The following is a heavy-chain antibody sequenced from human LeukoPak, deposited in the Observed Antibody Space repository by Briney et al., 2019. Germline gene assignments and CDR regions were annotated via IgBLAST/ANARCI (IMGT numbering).Heavy chain of an antibody. CDR3: ARTYFNWFDP. V-gene: IGHV4-59*01. J-gene: IGHJ5*02. CDR2: IYYSGST. D-gene: IGHD2/OR15-2a*01. CDR1: GGSISSYY. Sequence: SETLSLICTVSGGSISSYYWSWIRQPPGKGLEWIGYIYYSGSTNYNPSLKSRVTISVDTSKNQFSLKLSSVTAADTAVYYCARTYFNWFDPWGQGTLVTVSS.